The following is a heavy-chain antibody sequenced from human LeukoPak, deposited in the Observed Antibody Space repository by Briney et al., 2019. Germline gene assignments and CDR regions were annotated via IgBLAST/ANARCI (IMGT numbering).Heavy chain of an antibody. CDR3: ARDPGRYGSGSLPQPIFDY. D-gene: IGHD3-10*01. CDR1: GGTFSSYA. J-gene: IGHJ4*02. Sequence: ASVKVSCKASGGTFSSYAISWVRQAPGQGLEWMGRIIPILGIANYAQKFQGRVTITADKSTSTAYMELSSLRSEDTAVYYCARDPGRYGSGSLPQPIFDYWGQGTLVTVSS. CDR2: IIPILGIA. V-gene: IGHV1-69*04.